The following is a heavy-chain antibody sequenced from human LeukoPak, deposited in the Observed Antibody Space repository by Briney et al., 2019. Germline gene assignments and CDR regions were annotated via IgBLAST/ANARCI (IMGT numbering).Heavy chain of an antibody. CDR3: ARDRQEPATGYGSYYFEH. CDR1: GASISSYY. CDR2: IYISGST. D-gene: IGHD3-10*01. V-gene: IGHV4-4*07. J-gene: IGHJ4*02. Sequence: SETLSLTCTVSGASISSYYWSWVRQPAGRGLEWIGRIYISGSTDYNPSLKSRVTMSVDTSKNQLSLKLSSVTAADTAIYFCARDRQEPATGYGSYYFEHWGQGTLVTVSS.